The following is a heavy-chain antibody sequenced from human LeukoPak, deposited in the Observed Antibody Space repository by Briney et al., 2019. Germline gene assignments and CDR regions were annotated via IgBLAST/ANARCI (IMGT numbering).Heavy chain of an antibody. J-gene: IGHJ4*02. CDR2: ISYDGSNK. CDR1: GFTFSSYG. V-gene: IGHV3-30*18. Sequence: GGSLRLSCAASGFTFSSYGMHWVRQAPGKGLEWVAVISYDGSNKYYADSVEGRFTISRDNSKNTLYLQMNSLRAEDTAVYYCAKLVGSTSNFDYWGQGTLVTVSS. D-gene: IGHD6-25*01. CDR3: AKLVGSTSNFDY.